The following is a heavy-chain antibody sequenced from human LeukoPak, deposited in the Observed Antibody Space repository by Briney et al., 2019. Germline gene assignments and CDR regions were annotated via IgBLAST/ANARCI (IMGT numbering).Heavy chain of an antibody. CDR1: GFTFSSYA. CDR2: ISGSGGST. CDR3: AKSRTVVIPLDY. J-gene: IGHJ4*02. Sequence: GGSLRLSCAASGFTFSSYAMSWVRQAPGKGLEWVSAISGSGGSTYYADSVKGRFIISRDNSKNTLYLQMTSLRAEDTAVYYCAKSRTVVIPLDYWGQGSLVTVSS. D-gene: IGHD4-23*01. V-gene: IGHV3-23*01.